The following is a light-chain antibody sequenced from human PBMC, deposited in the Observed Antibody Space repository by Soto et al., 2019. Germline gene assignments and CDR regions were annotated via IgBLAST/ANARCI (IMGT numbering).Light chain of an antibody. CDR3: QQYGTAPWT. CDR1: QSVINSY. J-gene: IGKJ1*01. V-gene: IGKV3-20*01. Sequence: EVVLTQSPGTLSLSSGERATLSCRASQSVINSYLAWYQQKPGQAPRLLLYGAYNRATGIPDRFSGSGSGTDFTLTISSLEPEDFAVYYCQQYGTAPWTFGQGTKVDIK. CDR2: GAY.